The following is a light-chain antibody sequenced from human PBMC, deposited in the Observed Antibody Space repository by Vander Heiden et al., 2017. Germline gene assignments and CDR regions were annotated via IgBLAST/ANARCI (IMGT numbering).Light chain of an antibody. CDR1: QSVLSSSNNKNY. CDR3: QQYYSRFRR. V-gene: IGKV4-1*01. CDR2: WAS. Sequence: DIVMTQSPDSLAVSLAERATINCKSSQSVLSSSNNKNYLAWYQQKPGQPPKLLIDWASTRESGVPDRFSGSGSGTDFTLTISSLQAEDVAVYYCQQYYSRFRRFGQGTKVEFK. J-gene: IGKJ1*01.